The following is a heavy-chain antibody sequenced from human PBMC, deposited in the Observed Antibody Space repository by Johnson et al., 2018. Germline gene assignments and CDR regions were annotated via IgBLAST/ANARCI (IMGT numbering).Heavy chain of an antibody. Sequence: QVQLVQSGGGVVQPGRSLRLSCAASGFTFSSYGMHWVRQAPGKGLEWVAVISYDGSNKYYADSVKGRFTISRDNSMNTLYLQMNSLRAEDTAVYYCARDQDPALMVYEEVLTGYFDLWGRGTLVTVSS. CDR1: GFTFSSYG. CDR2: ISYDGSNK. J-gene: IGHJ2*01. V-gene: IGHV3-33*05. CDR3: ARDQDPALMVYEEVLTGYFDL. D-gene: IGHD2-8*01.